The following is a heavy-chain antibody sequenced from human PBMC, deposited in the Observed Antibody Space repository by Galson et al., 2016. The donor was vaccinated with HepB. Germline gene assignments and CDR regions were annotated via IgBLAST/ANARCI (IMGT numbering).Heavy chain of an antibody. V-gene: IGHV3-30-3*01. CDR1: GFTFSRYV. Sequence: SLRLSCAASGFTFSRYVMYWVRQAPGKGLEWVAVLSYDGSNEYYADSAKGRFTISRDNSKNTLYLQMNSLRGEDTAVYFCASEILGHCSGGSCYTGDHWGQGTLVTVSS. J-gene: IGHJ4*02. CDR2: LSYDGSNE. CDR3: ASEILGHCSGGSCYTGDH. D-gene: IGHD2-15*01.